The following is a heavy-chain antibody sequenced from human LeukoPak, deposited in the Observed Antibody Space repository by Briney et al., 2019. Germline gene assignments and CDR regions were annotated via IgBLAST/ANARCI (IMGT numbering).Heavy chain of an antibody. CDR3: AKSSYSSSWAVDWFDP. D-gene: IGHD6-13*01. Sequence: GGSLRLSCATSGFIFSSDSMIWVRQAPGKGLEWVSSISSTGAYIYYADSLKGRFTISRDNAKNSLYLQMNSLRAEDTALYYCAKSSYSSSWAVDWFDPWGQGTLVTVSS. J-gene: IGHJ5*02. CDR1: GFIFSSDS. CDR2: ISSTGAYI. V-gene: IGHV3-21*04.